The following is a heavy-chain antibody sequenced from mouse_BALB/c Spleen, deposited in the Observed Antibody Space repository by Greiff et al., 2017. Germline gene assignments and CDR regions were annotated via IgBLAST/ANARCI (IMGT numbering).Heavy chain of an antibody. CDR3: ARSRGYGNTGAWFAY. J-gene: IGHJ3*01. Sequence: VQLQQSGAELVRPGSSVKISCKASGYAFSSYWMNWVKQRPGQGLEWIGQIYPGDGDTNYYGKFKGKATLTADKSSSTAYMQLSSLTSEDSAVYFCARSRGYGNTGAWFAYWGQGTLVTVSA. D-gene: IGHD2-1*01. CDR2: IYPGDGDT. V-gene: IGHV1-80*01. CDR1: GYAFSSYW.